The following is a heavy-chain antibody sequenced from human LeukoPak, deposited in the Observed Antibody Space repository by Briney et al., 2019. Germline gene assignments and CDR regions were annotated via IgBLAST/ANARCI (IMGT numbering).Heavy chain of an antibody. CDR1: GGSISSYY. V-gene: IGHV4-59*01. D-gene: IGHD1-26*01. CDR2: IQYSGST. CDR3: ARGQWGLY. Sequence: SETLSLTCTVSGGSISSYYWSWIRQPPGKGLEWIGYIQYSGSTNYNPSLKSRVTISVDTSKNRFSLKLNSVTAADTAVYYCARGQWGLYWGQGTLVTVSS. J-gene: IGHJ4*02.